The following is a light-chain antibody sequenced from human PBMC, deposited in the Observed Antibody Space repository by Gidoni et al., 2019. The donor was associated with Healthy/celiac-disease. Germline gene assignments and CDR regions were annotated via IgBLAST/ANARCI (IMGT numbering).Light chain of an antibody. Sequence: EIVMTQSPATLSVSPGERATLSCRASQSVSSNLAWYQQTPGQAPRLRIYGASTRATGIPARFSGSGSVTEFTLTISSLQSEDCAVYYCHQYNNWPPYTFGQGTKLEIK. CDR1: QSVSSN. CDR3: HQYNNWPPYT. V-gene: IGKV3-15*01. CDR2: GAS. J-gene: IGKJ2*01.